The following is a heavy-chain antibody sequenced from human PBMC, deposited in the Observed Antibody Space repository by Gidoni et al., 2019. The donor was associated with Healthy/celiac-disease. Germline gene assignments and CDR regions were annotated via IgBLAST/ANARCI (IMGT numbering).Heavy chain of an antibody. Sequence: EVQLLESGGGLVQPGGSLRLSCAASGFTFSSYAMSWVRQAPGKGLEWVSAISGSGGSTYYADSVKGRFTISRDNSKNTLYLQMNSLRAEDTAVYYCAKDGWGVGATRLAAFDIWGQGTMVTVSS. D-gene: IGHD1-26*01. V-gene: IGHV3-23*01. CDR3: AKDGWGVGATRLAAFDI. CDR2: ISGSGGST. CDR1: GFTFSSYA. J-gene: IGHJ3*02.